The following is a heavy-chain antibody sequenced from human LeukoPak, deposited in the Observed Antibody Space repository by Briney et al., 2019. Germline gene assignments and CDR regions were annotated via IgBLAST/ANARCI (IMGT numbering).Heavy chain of an antibody. CDR1: GFTFSSYS. CDR2: ISSSGSTK. CDR3: ARDRDPGYYDTNGYRRINAFDI. V-gene: IGHV3-48*04. J-gene: IGHJ3*02. D-gene: IGHD3-22*01. Sequence: GGSLRLSCAASGFTFSSYSMNWVRQAPGKGLEWFSYISSSGSTKYYAASVKGRFTLSRDNAKNSLYLQMNSLRAEDTAVYYCARDRDPGYYDTNGYRRINAFDILGQGTMVTVSS.